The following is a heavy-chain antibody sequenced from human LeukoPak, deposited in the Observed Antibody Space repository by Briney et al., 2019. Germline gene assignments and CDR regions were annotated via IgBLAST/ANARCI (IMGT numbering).Heavy chain of an antibody. CDR1: GGSVSSGISY. D-gene: IGHD6-13*01. Sequence: NPSETLSLTCSVYGGSVSSGISYWSWIRQPPGEGLDWIAYISDSGGSDYNPSHRGQGTISLDTSKNQFSLKLSSVTAADTAVYYCARVSQEGEQQLALYFDYWGQGTLVTVSS. CDR3: ARVSQEGEQQLALYFDY. V-gene: IGHV4-61*01. J-gene: IGHJ4*02. CDR2: ISDSGGS.